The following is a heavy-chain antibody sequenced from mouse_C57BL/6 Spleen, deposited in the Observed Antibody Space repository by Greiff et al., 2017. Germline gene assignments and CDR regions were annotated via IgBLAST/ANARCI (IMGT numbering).Heavy chain of an antibody. CDR3: ARYEWFYWYFDV. J-gene: IGHJ1*03. Sequence: EVKLVESGGGLVQPGGSLSLSCAASGFTFTDYYMSWVRQPPGKALEWLGFIRNKANGYTTEYSASVKGRFTISRDNSQSILYLQMNALRAEDSATYYCARYEWFYWYFDVWGTGTTVTVSS. V-gene: IGHV7-3*01. CDR2: IRNKANGYTT. CDR1: GFTFTDYY. D-gene: IGHD2-2*01.